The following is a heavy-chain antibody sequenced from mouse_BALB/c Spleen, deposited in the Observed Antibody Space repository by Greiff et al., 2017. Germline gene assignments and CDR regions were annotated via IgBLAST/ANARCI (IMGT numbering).Heavy chain of an antibody. CDR1: GFTFSSYG. CDR3: ARGYDYDAMDY. J-gene: IGHJ4*01. V-gene: IGHV5-6*01. D-gene: IGHD2-10*02. CDR2: ISSGGSYT. Sequence: EVKLVESGGDLVKPGGSLTLSCAASGFTFSSYGMSWVRQTPDKRLEWVATISSGGSYTYYPDSVKGRFTISRDNAKNTLYLQMSSLKSEDTAMYYCARGYDYDAMDYWGQGTSVTVSA.